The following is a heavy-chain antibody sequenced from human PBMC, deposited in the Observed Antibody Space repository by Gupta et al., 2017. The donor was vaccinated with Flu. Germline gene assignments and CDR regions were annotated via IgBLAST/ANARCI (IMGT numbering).Heavy chain of an antibody. J-gene: IGHJ4*02. V-gene: IGHV3-73*02. CDR2: IRSKSNNYAT. CDR1: GFTLSGSA. Sequence: EVQLVESGGGLVQPGGSLKLPCAASGFTLSGSAMHWVRQASGKGLEWVGRIRSKSNNYATVYAASAKGRFIISRDDSKNTAYLQMNSLKTEDTAVYYCTNYGNDFSYWGQGTLVTVSS. D-gene: IGHD3/OR15-3a*01. CDR3: TNYGNDFSY.